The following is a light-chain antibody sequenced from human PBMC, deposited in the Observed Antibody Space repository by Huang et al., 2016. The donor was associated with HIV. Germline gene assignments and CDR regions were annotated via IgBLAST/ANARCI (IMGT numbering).Light chain of an antibody. CDR3: HQYNSWPRT. J-gene: IGKJ1*01. CDR1: QRVSSN. Sequence: EIVMTQSPATLSVSPGERATLSCRASQRVSSNLAWYQQKSGQVPRLLIYAASARATGVPARFSGSGSGTEFTLTINTLQSEDFAVYYCHQYNSWPRTFGQGTKVEIK. CDR2: AAS. V-gene: IGKV3-15*01.